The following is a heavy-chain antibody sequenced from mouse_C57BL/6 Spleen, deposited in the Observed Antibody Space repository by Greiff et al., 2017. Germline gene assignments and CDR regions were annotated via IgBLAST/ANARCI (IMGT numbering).Heavy chain of an antibody. D-gene: IGHD2-10*02. Sequence: VQLQQPGAELVMPGASVKLSCKASGYTFTSYWMHWVKQRPGQGLEWIGEIDPSDSYTNYNQKFKGKSTLTVDKSSSTAYMQLSSLTSEDSAVYYCARSYGNYVRYFGVWGTGTTVTVSS. J-gene: IGHJ1*03. CDR2: IDPSDSYT. CDR3: ARSYGNYVRYFGV. CDR1: GYTFTSYW. V-gene: IGHV1-69*01.